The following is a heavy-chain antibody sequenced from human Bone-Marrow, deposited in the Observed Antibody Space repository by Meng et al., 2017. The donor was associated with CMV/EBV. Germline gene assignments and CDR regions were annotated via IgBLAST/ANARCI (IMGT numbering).Heavy chain of an antibody. Sequence: GSLRLSCTVSGGSISSYYWSWIRQPPGKGLEWVGYIFSTGGTNYNPSLKSRVTISVDTSKKQFSLKLTSVTAADTAVYYCASGIGELWYKGWGQGTLVTVSS. J-gene: IGHJ4*02. CDR1: GGSISSYY. CDR3: ASGIGELWYKG. V-gene: IGHV4-59*01. CDR2: IFSTGGT. D-gene: IGHD3-10*01.